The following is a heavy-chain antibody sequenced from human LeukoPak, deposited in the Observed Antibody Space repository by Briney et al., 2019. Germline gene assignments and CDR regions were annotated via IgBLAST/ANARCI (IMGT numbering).Heavy chain of an antibody. CDR1: GLTFSSYG. D-gene: IGHD1-26*01. J-gene: IGHJ4*02. V-gene: IGHV3-30*02. CDR3: AKAKEGGVVGGFVY. CDR2: IRNDGSNN. Sequence: PGGSLRLSCAVSGLTFSSYGMHWVRQAPGKGLEWVAFIRNDGSNNYYGDSVKGRFTISRDNSKNTLYLHMNSLRVEDTAVYYCAKAKEGGVVGGFVYWGQGTLVIVSS.